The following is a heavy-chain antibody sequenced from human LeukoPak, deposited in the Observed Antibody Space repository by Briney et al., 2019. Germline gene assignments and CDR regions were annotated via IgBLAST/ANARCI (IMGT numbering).Heavy chain of an antibody. J-gene: IGHJ4*02. V-gene: IGHV3-30-3*02. CDR2: ISYDGSNK. Sequence: GGSLRLSCAASGFTFSSYAMHWVRQAPGKGLEWVAVISYDGSNKYYADSVKGRFTISRDNSKNTLYLQMNSLRAEDTAVYYCAKSSGYFDYWGQGTLVTVSS. CDR3: AKSSGYFDY. CDR1: GFTFSSYA.